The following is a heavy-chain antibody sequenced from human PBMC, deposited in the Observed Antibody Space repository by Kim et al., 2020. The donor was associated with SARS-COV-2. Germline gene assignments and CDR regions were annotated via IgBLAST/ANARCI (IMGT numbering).Heavy chain of an antibody. CDR2: IKTNTYGGSR. D-gene: IGHD3-16*01. CDR1: GFTFSDYY. J-gene: IGHJ6*03. CDR3: ARRRRAYESIDG. V-gene: IGHV3-49*04. Sequence: GGSLRLSCTASGFTFSDYYMTWVRLAPGKGLEWVGLIKTNTYGGSREYAPTVKDRFTVSRDNSNSFAYLQLNSLKSKDTAVYYCARRRRAYESIDGWGKG.